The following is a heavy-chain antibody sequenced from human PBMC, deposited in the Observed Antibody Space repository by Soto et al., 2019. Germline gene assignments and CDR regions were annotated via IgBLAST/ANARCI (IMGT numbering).Heavy chain of an antibody. CDR1: GGSFSGYY. D-gene: IGHD2-2*01. Sequence: SETLSLTCAVYGGSFSGYYWSWIRQPPGKGLEWIGEINHSGSTNYNPSLKSRVTISVDTSKNQFSLKLSSVTAADTAVYYCARGGSVVPAAIRSNGDYYYYYMDVWGKGTTVTVSS. CDR3: ARGGSVVPAAIRSNGDYYYYYMDV. V-gene: IGHV4-34*01. CDR2: INHSGST. J-gene: IGHJ6*03.